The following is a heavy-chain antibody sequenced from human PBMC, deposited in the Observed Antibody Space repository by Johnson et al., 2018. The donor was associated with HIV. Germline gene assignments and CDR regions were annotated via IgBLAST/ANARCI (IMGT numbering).Heavy chain of an antibody. CDR3: AKDPYKYSSSSYAFDI. CDR1: GFTFSSYG. CDR2: ISSNGGST. D-gene: IGHD6-6*01. J-gene: IGHJ3*02. Sequence: VQLVESGGGVVQPGGSLRLSCAASGFTFSSYGMHWVRQAPGRGLEYVSAISSNGGSTYYANSVKGRFTISRDNSKNTLYLQMNSLRAEDTAVYYCAKDPYKYSSSSYAFDIWGQGTMVTVSS. V-gene: IGHV3-64*01.